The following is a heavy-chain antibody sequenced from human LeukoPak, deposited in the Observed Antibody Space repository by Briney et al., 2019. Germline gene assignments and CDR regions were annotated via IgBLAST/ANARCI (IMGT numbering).Heavy chain of an antibody. CDR1: GFTFSSYA. J-gene: IGHJ5*02. D-gene: IGHD4-11*01. CDR2: ISGSGGST. CDR3: ANLGGPLYSDYFGPNWFDP. Sequence: GGSLRLSCAASGFTFSSYAMSWVRQAPGKGLEWVSAISGSGGSTYYADSVKGRFTISRDNSKNTLYLQMNSLRAEDTAVYYCANLGGPLYSDYFGPNWFDPWGQGTLVTVSS. V-gene: IGHV3-23*01.